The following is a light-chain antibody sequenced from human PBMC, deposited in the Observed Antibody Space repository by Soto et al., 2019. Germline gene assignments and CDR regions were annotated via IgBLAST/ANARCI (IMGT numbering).Light chain of an antibody. CDR2: DAS. V-gene: IGKV1-33*01. CDR1: QDIRNY. Sequence: DIQMTQSPSSLSASVGERVTISCQASQDIRNYLNWYQQRPGKAPKLLIYDASTLGTGVPSRFSGSGLGTDFTLTISSLQPEDIATYYCQQYDTLPPVRFGQGTKLEI. CDR3: QQYDTLPPVR. J-gene: IGKJ2*03.